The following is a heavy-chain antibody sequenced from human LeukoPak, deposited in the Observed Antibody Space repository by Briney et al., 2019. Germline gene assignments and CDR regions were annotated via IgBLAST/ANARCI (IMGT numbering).Heavy chain of an antibody. CDR1: GYTFTSYD. D-gene: IGHD2-2*02. J-gene: IGHJ6*03. Sequence: ASVKVSCKASGYTFTSYDINWVRQATGQGLEWMGWMNPNSGNTGYAQKFQGRVTMTRNTSISTAYMELSSPRSEDTAVYYCARGVVVPAAIGYYYMDVWGKGTTVTVSS. V-gene: IGHV1-8*01. CDR2: MNPNSGNT. CDR3: ARGVVVPAAIGYYYMDV.